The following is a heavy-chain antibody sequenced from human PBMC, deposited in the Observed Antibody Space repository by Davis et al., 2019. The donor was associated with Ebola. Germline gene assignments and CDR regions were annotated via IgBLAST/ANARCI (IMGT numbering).Heavy chain of an antibody. CDR2: LYYSGST. CDR3: ARELQPGRWFDP. Sequence: PGGSLRLSCTVSGGSISRYYWSWIRQPPGKGLEWIGYLYYSGSTNYNPSLKSRVTISVDTSKNQFSLKLSSVTAADTAVYYCARELQPGRWFDPWGQGTLVTVSS. D-gene: IGHD1-26*01. V-gene: IGHV4-59*01. CDR1: GGSISRYY. J-gene: IGHJ5*02.